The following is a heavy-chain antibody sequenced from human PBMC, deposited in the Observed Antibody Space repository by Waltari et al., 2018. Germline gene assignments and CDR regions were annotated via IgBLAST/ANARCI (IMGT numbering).Heavy chain of an antibody. Sequence: QVQLVQSGAEVKKPGASVKVSCKASGYTFTGYYMHGVRQAPGQGPEWMGWINPNRGGTNHPQNFQGRVTMTRDTSIITAYMELSRLRSDDTAVYYCAIDRSSVWFGELSAFDIWGQGTMVTVSS. V-gene: IGHV1-2*02. CDR2: INPNRGGT. J-gene: IGHJ3*02. CDR3: AIDRSSVWFGELSAFDI. CDR1: GYTFTGYY. D-gene: IGHD3-10*01.